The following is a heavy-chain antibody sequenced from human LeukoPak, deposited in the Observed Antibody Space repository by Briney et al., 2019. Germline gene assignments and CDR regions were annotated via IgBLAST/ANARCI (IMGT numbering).Heavy chain of an antibody. D-gene: IGHD3-10*01. CDR2: INPNSGGT. V-gene: IGHV1-2*02. J-gene: IGHJ4*02. CDR3: ARTDYYGSGSYYY. Sequence: GASVKVSCMASGYTFTGYYMHWVRQAAGQGLEWMGWINPNSGGTNYAQKFQGRVTMTRDTSISTAYMELSRLRSDDTAVYYCARTDYYGSGSYYYWGQGTLVTVSS. CDR1: GYTFTGYY.